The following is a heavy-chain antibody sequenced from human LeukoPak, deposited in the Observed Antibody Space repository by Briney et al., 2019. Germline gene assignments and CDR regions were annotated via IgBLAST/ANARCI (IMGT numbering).Heavy chain of an antibody. Sequence: GRSLRLSCAASGFTFSSYGMHWVRQAPGKRLEWVAVIWYEGSNKYYEYSVTGRFSISIDNPNNTLSLHMNSLSSEDTEVYYYAKSRSTASVWYYMDVWGRGTTVTVSS. CDR3: AKSRSTASVWYYMDV. CDR1: GFTFSSYG. CDR2: IWYEGSNK. J-gene: IGHJ6*03. D-gene: IGHD6-6*01. V-gene: IGHV3-33*06.